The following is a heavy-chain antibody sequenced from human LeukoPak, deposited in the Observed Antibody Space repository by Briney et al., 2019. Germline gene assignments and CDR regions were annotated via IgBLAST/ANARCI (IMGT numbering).Heavy chain of an antibody. V-gene: IGHV3-23*01. Sequence: GGSLRLSCAASGFTFSSYTITWVRQARGKGVEGVSAISCSAGHTYYADSVNGRFTISRDNSRNTLYLQMNNLRADDTAVYYCSKGYNWNSEYPAATHYWGQGTRDTVSS. CDR2: ISCSAGHT. D-gene: IGHD1-7*01. CDR1: GFTFSSYT. CDR3: SKGYNWNSEYPAATHY. J-gene: IGHJ4*02.